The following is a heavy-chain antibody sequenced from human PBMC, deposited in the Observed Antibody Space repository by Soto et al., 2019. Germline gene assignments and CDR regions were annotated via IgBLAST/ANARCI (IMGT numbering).Heavy chain of an antibody. D-gene: IGHD4-17*01. CDR2: ISGSSGTT. CDR1: GFTFSIYA. CDR3: AKDAYGWYFDF. J-gene: IGHJ2*01. Sequence: EVQLLESGGGLVQPGGSLRLSCAASGFTFSIYAMTWVRQSPGKGLEWVSTISGSSGTTSYADSVRGRFTISRDNSKNSLYLQMNSLRAEDTAVYYCAKDAYGWYFDFWGRGTLVTVSS. V-gene: IGHV3-23*01.